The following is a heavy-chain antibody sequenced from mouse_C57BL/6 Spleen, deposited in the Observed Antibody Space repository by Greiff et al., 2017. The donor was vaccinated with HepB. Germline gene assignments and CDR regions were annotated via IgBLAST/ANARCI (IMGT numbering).Heavy chain of an antibody. D-gene: IGHD2-1*01. CDR3: ARDGNYENAMDY. Sequence: QVQLQQSGAELVRPGASVKLSCKASGYTFTDYYINWVKQRPGQGLEWIARIYPGSGNTYYNEKFKGKATLTAEKSSSTASMQLSSLTSEDSAVYFCARDGNYENAMDYWGQGTSVTVSS. J-gene: IGHJ4*01. CDR2: IYPGSGNT. V-gene: IGHV1-76*01. CDR1: GYTFTDYY.